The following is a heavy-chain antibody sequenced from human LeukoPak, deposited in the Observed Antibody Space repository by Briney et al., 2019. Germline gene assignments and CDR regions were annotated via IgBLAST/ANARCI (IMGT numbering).Heavy chain of an antibody. V-gene: IGHV4-39*01. Sequence: PSETLSLTCSVSGGSFSGSSYYWGWIRQPPGKGLEWIGNVYYTGRTHYNPSLKSRVTMSVDTSKNQFSLRLSSATATDTAVYYCARSNMVVTAMDYWGQGTLVTVSS. D-gene: IGHD2-21*02. J-gene: IGHJ4*02. CDR1: GGSFSGSSYY. CDR3: ARSNMVVTAMDY. CDR2: VYYTGRT.